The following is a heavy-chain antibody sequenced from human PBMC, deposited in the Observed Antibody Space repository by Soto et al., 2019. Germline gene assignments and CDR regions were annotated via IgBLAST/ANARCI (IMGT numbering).Heavy chain of an antibody. D-gene: IGHD2-15*01. CDR1: GGTFSSYT. CDR3: ARDAACSGGSCFYFDY. V-gene: IGHV1-69*08. CDR2: IIPILGIA. J-gene: IGHJ4*02. Sequence: QVQLVQSGAEVKKPGSSVKVSCKASGGTFSSYTISWVRQAPGQGLEWMGRIIPILGIANYAQKFQGRVTITADKSTSTAYMELSSLRSEDTAVYYCARDAACSGGSCFYFDYWGQGTLVTVSS.